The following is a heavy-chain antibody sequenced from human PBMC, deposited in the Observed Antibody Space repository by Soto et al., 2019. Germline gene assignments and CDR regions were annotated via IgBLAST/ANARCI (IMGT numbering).Heavy chain of an antibody. CDR2: IYPSDSDT. Sequence: EVQLVQSGAEVKKPGESLKISCKGSGYSFTNYWFAWVRQMPGKGLEWMGIIYPSDSDTRYSPSFQGQVTISADKSISTAYVQWSSLKASDTAMYYCARLSDYGYYGWRGMDVWGQGTTVTVSS. D-gene: IGHD4-17*01. V-gene: IGHV5-51*03. CDR3: ARLSDYGYYGWRGMDV. CDR1: GYSFTNYW. J-gene: IGHJ6*02.